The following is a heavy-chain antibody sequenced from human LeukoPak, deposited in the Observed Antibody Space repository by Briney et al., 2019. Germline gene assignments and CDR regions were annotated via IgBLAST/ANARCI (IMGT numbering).Heavy chain of an antibody. D-gene: IGHD3-22*01. V-gene: IGHV3-33*01. CDR3: ARAQDYDSSGYVDGFDI. J-gene: IGHJ3*02. Sequence: GGSLRLSCAASGFTFSSYGMHWVRQAPGKGLEWVAVIWYDGSNKYYADSVKGRFTISRDNSKNTLYLQMNSLRAEDTAVYYCARAQDYDSSGYVDGFDIWGQGTMVTVSS. CDR1: GFTFSSYG. CDR2: IWYDGSNK.